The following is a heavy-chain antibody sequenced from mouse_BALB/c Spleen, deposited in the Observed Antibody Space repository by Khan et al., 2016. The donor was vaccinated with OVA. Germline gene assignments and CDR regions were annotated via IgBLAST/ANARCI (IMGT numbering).Heavy chain of an antibody. V-gene: IGHV3-2*02. D-gene: IGHD1-1*01. CDR3: ARRYYYGQWYFDV. Sequence: EVQLQGSGPGLVKPSQSLSLTCTVTGYSITSDYAWNWIRQFPGNKLEWMGYISYRGSTNYNPSLKGRISITRDTSRNQFFLQLNSVTTEDTATYYCARRYYYGQWYFDVWGAGTTVTVSS. J-gene: IGHJ1*01. CDR1: GYSITSDYA. CDR2: ISYRGST.